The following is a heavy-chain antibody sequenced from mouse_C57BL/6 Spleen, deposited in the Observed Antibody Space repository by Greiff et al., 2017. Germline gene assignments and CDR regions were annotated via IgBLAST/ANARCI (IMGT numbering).Heavy chain of an antibody. V-gene: IGHV5-4*01. D-gene: IGHD1-1*01. Sequence: EVTLVESGGGLVKPGGSLKLSCAASGFTFSSYAMSWVRQTPEKRLEWVATISDGGSYTYYPDNVKGRFTISRDNAKNNLYLQMSHLKSEDTAMYYCARDPITTVVAPMDYWGQGTSVTVSS. J-gene: IGHJ4*01. CDR3: ARDPITTVVAPMDY. CDR2: ISDGGSYT. CDR1: GFTFSSYA.